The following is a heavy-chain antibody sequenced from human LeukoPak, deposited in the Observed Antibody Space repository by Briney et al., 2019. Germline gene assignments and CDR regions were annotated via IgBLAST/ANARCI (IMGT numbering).Heavy chain of an antibody. V-gene: IGHV1-69*04. CDR2: IIPILGIA. CDR3: ARTPHSYGSGSYPLY. Sequence: ASVKVSYKASGGTFSSYAISWVRQAPGQGLEWMGRIIPILGIANYAQKFQGRVTITADKSTSTAYMELSSLRSEDTAVYYCARTPHSYGSGSYPLYWGQGTLVTVSS. CDR1: GGTFSSYA. J-gene: IGHJ4*02. D-gene: IGHD3-10*01.